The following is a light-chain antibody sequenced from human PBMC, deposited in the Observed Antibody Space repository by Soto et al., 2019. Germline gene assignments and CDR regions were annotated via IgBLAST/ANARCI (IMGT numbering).Light chain of an antibody. CDR1: QSLLYSNGYNY. CDR2: LAS. V-gene: IGKV2-28*01. Sequence: IVMTQSPLSLPVTPGEPASSSCRSSQSLLYSNGYNYLDWYLQRPGQSPQLLIYLASNRAPGVPDRFSGSGSGTDFTLKISRVEAEDVGVYYCMQGLQDLTFGQGTRLEI. CDR3: MQGLQDLT. J-gene: IGKJ5*01.